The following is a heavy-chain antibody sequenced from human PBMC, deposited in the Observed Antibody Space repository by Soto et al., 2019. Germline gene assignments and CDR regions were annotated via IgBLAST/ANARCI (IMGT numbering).Heavy chain of an antibody. Sequence: ASVKVSCKASGGTFSSYAITWVRQAPGQGLEWMGGIIPIFCTANYAQKFQGRVTITADESTSTAYMELSSLRSEDTAMYYCARGQHHYDSSGYLDYWGQGTLVTVSS. CDR1: GGTFSSYA. CDR2: IIPIFCTA. V-gene: IGHV1-69*13. CDR3: ARGQHHYDSSGYLDY. J-gene: IGHJ4*02. D-gene: IGHD3-22*01.